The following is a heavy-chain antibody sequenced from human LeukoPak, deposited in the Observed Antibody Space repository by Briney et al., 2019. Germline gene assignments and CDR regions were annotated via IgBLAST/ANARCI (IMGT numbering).Heavy chain of an antibody. CDR3: GSGYYFDY. V-gene: IGHV3-11*04. D-gene: IGHD3-22*01. J-gene: IGHJ4*02. CDR1: GFTFSDYY. CDR2: ISHSGSST. Sequence: GGSLRLSCAASGFTFSDYYMSCIRQAPGKGLEWVSYISHSGSSTYYADSVKGRFTISRDNAKNSLYLQMNNLRAEDTAVYYCGSGYYFDYWGQGTLVTVSS.